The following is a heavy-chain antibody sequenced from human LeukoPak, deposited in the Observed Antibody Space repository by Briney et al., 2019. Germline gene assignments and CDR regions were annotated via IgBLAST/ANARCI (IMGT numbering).Heavy chain of an antibody. D-gene: IGHD6-13*01. Sequence: ASVKVSCKASGYTFTSYYMHWVRQAPGQGLEWMGIINPSGGSTSYAQKFQGRVTMTRDTSTSTVYMELSSLRSEDTAVYYCASSWGARRAYDYWGQGTLVTVSP. J-gene: IGHJ4*02. CDR2: INPSGGST. CDR1: GYTFTSYY. CDR3: ASSWGARRAYDY. V-gene: IGHV1-46*01.